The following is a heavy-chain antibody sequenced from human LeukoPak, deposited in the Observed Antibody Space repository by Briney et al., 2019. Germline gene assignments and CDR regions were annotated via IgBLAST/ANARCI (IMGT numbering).Heavy chain of an antibody. D-gene: IGHD1-1*01. J-gene: IGHJ4*02. CDR3: GANWNGDY. CDR1: GFTFGSYA. V-gene: IGHV3-23*01. Sequence: PGGSLRLPCAASGFTFGSYAMGGVRPAPGKGLEWVSIISNSGDNTYYADSVKGGFTISRDNSKNTLFLQMHSLRADDTAVYYCGANWNGDYWGQGTLVTVSS. CDR2: ISNSGDNT.